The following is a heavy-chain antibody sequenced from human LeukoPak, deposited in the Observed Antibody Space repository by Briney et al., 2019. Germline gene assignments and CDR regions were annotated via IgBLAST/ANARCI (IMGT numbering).Heavy chain of an antibody. V-gene: IGHV4-4*02. Sequence: SGTLSLTCAVSGGSISTSRWWSWVRQPPGKGLEWIGEIYHSGSTNYNPSLKSRVTMSVDKAKSQFSLKLSSVTAADTAVYYCARLLITVTTSFDPWGQGTLVTVSS. CDR3: ARLLITVTTSFDP. CDR1: GGSISTSRW. J-gene: IGHJ5*02. CDR2: IYHSGST. D-gene: IGHD4-17*01.